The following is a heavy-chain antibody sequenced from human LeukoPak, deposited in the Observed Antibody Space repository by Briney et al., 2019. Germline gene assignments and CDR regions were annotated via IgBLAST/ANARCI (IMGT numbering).Heavy chain of an antibody. Sequence: GGSLRRSCTASGFTLRNYWMHWVRQVPGKRLVWLSRISGDGSVTNYADSVQGRFTISRDNAKNILYLQINNLRSEDTAVYYCARYSSSSGGASYYLDYWGHGTLITVSS. CDR3: ARYSSSSGGASYYLDY. D-gene: IGHD6-6*01. CDR1: GFTLRNYW. J-gene: IGHJ4*01. V-gene: IGHV3-74*01. CDR2: ISGDGSVT.